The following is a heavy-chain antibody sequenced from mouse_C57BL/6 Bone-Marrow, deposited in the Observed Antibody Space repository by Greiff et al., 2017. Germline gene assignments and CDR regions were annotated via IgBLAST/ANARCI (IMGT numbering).Heavy chain of an antibody. CDR1: GYTFTSYW. V-gene: IGHV1-5*01. Sequence: EVKLMESGTVLARPGASVKMSCKTSGYTFTSYWMHWVKQRPGQGLEWIGAIHPGNSDTRYNQTFKGKATLTAVTSASTAYMELSSLTNEDSAVYYCTRLSGHWYFDVWGTGTTVTVTS. J-gene: IGHJ1*03. D-gene: IGHD1-3*01. CDR3: TRLSGHWYFDV. CDR2: IHPGNSDT.